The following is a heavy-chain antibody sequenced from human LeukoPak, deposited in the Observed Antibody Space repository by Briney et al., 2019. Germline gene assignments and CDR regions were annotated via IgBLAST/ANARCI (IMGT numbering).Heavy chain of an antibody. D-gene: IGHD3-16*01. Sequence: SVSVSCKVSGGTFSSYVISWVRQAPGQGLEWMGGIIPIFGSADYAQKFQGRVTITADESTTTAYMELRSLRSDDTAVYYCARVGLYADLDYWGQGTLVTVSS. CDR3: ARVGLYADLDY. J-gene: IGHJ4*02. CDR1: GGTFSSYV. CDR2: IIPIFGSA. V-gene: IGHV1-69*13.